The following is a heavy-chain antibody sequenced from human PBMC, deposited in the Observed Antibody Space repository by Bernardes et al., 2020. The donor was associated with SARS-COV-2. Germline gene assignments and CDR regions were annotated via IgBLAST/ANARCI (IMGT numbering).Heavy chain of an antibody. V-gene: IGHV4-31*03. Sequence: SETLYLICIVSDGSVSSGGYYWSWIRQHPGKGLELIGYIYYGGSTYYNPSLKSRATMSVDTSENQFSLRLSSVTAADTAIYYCAATRYGSGSYYRHYWGQGTLVTVSS. CDR3: AATRYGSGSYYRHY. CDR1: DGSVSSGGYY. J-gene: IGHJ4*02. CDR2: IYYGGST. D-gene: IGHD3-10*01.